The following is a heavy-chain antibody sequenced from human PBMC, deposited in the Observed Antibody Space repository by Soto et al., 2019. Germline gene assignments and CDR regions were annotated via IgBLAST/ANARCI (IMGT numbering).Heavy chain of an antibody. J-gene: IGHJ5*02. D-gene: IGHD3-3*01. Sequence: PSETLSLTCTVSGGSIGGYYWSWIRQPPGRGLEWIGYFYYSGRTNYNPSLKSRVTISVDTSKNQFSLELSSVTAADTAVYYCAGSSVCYYDFSSAYYPGWFDPWGQGTLVTVSS. CDR2: FYYSGRT. V-gene: IGHV4-59*01. CDR3: AGSSVCYYDFSSAYYPGWFDP. CDR1: GGSIGGYY.